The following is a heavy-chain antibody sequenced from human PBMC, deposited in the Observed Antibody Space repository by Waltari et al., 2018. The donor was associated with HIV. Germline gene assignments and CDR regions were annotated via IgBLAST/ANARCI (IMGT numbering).Heavy chain of an antibody. J-gene: IGHJ3*02. Sequence: EVQLVESGGGLVKPGGSLRLSCAASRFTFSSYSMTWVRQAPGKGLEWVSSISSGSVYIYYADSVKGRFTISRDNAKNSLYLQMNSLRAEDTAVYYCARDEAEMATLTAFDIWGQGTMVTVYS. V-gene: IGHV3-21*01. CDR3: ARDEAEMATLTAFDI. D-gene: IGHD5-12*01. CDR2: ISSGSVYI. CDR1: RFTFSSYS.